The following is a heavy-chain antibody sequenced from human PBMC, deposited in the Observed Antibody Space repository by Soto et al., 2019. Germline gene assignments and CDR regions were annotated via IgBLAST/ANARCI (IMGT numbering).Heavy chain of an antibody. J-gene: IGHJ4*02. Sequence: EVQLLESGGDLVQSGGSLRLSCAASGFTFRSYAMTWVRQAPGKGLEWVSSISVGGDSTYYADSVKGRFTISRGRNTLYLQMNRLRAEDTAVYYCAKSMTVVIMGHFDCWGQGALVTVSS. CDR2: ISVGGDST. V-gene: IGHV3-23*01. CDR1: GFTFRSYA. CDR3: AKSMTVVIMGHFDC. D-gene: IGHD3-22*01.